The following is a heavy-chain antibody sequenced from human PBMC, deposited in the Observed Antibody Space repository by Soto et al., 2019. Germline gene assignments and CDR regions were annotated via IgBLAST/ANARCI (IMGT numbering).Heavy chain of an antibody. J-gene: IGHJ3*02. V-gene: IGHV4-59*01. CDR2: IYYSGT. D-gene: IGHD3-22*01. CDR1: GGSISIYY. CDR3: ARTYDGSGPNSGGYGFDI. Sequence: ETLSLTCSVSGGSISIYYWSWIRQPPGKGLEWIAYIYYSGTSYNPSLKSRVSISLDTPKNQFSLKLSSVTAADTAVYYCARTYDGSGPNSGGYGFDIWGQGTLVTVSS.